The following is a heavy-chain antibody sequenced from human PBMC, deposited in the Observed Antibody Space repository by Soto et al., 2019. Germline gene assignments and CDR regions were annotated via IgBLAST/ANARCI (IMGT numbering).Heavy chain of an antibody. V-gene: IGHV3-48*02. CDR3: AGYYNFVY. CDR2: ISSGSGTI. J-gene: IGHJ4*02. CDR1: GFTFSSYA. Sequence: EVQLVESGGGLVQPGGSLRLSCAASGFTFSSYAMNWVRQAPGKGLEWVSYISSGSGTIYYADSVKGRFTVSRDNAKNSLYLQMNSLRDEDTAVYFCAGYYNFVYWGQGTLVTVSS. D-gene: IGHD3-22*01.